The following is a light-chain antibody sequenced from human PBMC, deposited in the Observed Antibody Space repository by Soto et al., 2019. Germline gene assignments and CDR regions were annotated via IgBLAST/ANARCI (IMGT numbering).Light chain of an antibody. V-gene: IGKV3-20*01. CDR3: QQYGRSPLT. CDR2: GAS. Sequence: EIVLTQSPGTLSLSPGERATLSCRASQSVSSNYLAWYQQKPGQAPRLLIYGASSRATGIPERFSGSGSGTEFTLTIRRTEPEDFAVYYCQQYGRSPLTFGGGTKVDIK. CDR1: QSVSSNY. J-gene: IGKJ4*01.